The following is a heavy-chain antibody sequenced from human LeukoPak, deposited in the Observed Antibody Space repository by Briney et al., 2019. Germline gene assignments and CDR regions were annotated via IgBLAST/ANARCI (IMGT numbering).Heavy chain of an antibody. J-gene: IGHJ6*02. V-gene: IGHV1-18*01. CDR3: ARAAPGARYCSSTSCYKFSYYYYGMDV. D-gene: IGHD2-2*02. CDR2: ISASNGDT. Sequence: ASVKVSCKASGYTFTNYGITWVRQAPGQGLEWMGWISASNGDTHYSEKFQDRITMTTDTSTSTAYMELRSLVSDDTAVYYCARAAPGARYCSSTSCYKFSYYYYGMDVWGQGTTVTVSS. CDR1: GYTFTNYG.